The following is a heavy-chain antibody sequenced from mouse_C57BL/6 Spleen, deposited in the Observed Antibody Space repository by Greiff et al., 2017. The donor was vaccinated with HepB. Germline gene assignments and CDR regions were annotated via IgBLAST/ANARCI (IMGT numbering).Heavy chain of an antibody. CDR3: ASHTIYYGSSYFDV. J-gene: IGHJ1*03. V-gene: IGHV2-2*01. Sequence: VQLQQSGPGLVQPSQSLSITCTVSGFSLTSYGVHWVRQSPGKGLEWLGVIWSGGSTDYNAAFISRLSISKDNSKSQVFFKMNSMQADDTAIYYCASHTIYYGSSYFDVWGTGTTVTVSS. CDR2: IWSGGST. CDR1: GFSLTSYG. D-gene: IGHD1-1*01.